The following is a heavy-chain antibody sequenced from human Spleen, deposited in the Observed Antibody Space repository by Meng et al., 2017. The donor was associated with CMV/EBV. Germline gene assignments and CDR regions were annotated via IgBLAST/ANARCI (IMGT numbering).Heavy chain of an antibody. J-gene: IGHJ4*02. V-gene: IGHV4-31*03. D-gene: IGHD4-17*01. CDR3: AREKASVNDY. CDR1: GGSISSGGYY. CDR2: IYYSGST. Sequence: SETLSLTCTVSGGSISSGGYYWTWIRQHPGKGLEWIGYIYYSGSTYYNPSLKSRVTISVDTSKNQFSLKLSSVTAADTAVYYCAREKASVNDYWGQGTLVTVSS.